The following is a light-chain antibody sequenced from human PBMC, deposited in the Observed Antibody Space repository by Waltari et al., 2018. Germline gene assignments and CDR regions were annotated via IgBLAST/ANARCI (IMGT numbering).Light chain of an antibody. V-gene: IGKV3-20*01. Sequence: IVLTQSPGTLSLSPGARATLSCRASQSVSRSLPWYQQKPGQAPKLLIYGASTRATGIPDRFTGSGSGTDFSLTISSLEPEDFAIYFCQHYVRLPATFGQGTKVEIK. J-gene: IGKJ1*01. CDR2: GAS. CDR3: QHYVRLPAT. CDR1: QSVSRS.